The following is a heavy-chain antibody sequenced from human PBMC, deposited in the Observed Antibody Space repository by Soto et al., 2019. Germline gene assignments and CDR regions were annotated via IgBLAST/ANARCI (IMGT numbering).Heavy chain of an antibody. V-gene: IGHV3-30*18. CDR2: ISYDGSNK. CDR3: PNTGVQGNSQYDYGMGV. D-gene: IGHD4-4*01. J-gene: IGHJ6*02. CDR1: GFTFSSYG. Sequence: QVQLVESGGGVVQPGRSLRLSCAASGFTFSSYGMQWVRQAPGKGLEWVAVISYDGSNKYYADSVKGRITISRDNSKNXXHLPKNSPRAEDTAVYYRPNTGVQGNSQYDYGMGVWGQGTTVTVS.